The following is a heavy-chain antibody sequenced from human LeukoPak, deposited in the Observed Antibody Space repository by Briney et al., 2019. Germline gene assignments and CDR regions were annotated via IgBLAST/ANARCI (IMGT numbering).Heavy chain of an antibody. CDR1: GFTFNSYS. J-gene: IGHJ4*02. CDR2: IRNKANNYAT. CDR3: TYTSSSGVVY. D-gene: IGHD6-6*01. V-gene: IGHV3-73*01. Sequence: GGSLRLSCAASGFTFNSYSMNWVRQASGKGLEWVGRIRNKANNYATAYAASLKGRFTISRDDSKNTAYLQMNSLETEDTAMYYCTYTSSSGVVYWGQGTLVTVSS.